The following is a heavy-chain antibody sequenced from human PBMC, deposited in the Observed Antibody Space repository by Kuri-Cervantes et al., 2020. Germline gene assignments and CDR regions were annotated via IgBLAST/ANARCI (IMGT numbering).Heavy chain of an antibody. CDR3: ASRDQAAEYLRYGMDV. Sequence: SVKVSCKASGYTFTSYGISWVRQAPGQGLEWMGGIIPIFGTANYAQKFQGRVTITADESTSTAYMELSSLRSEDTAVYYCASRDQAAEYLRYGMDVWGQGTTVIVSS. CDR2: IIPIFGTA. D-gene: IGHD6-13*01. J-gene: IGHJ6*02. CDR1: GYTFTSYG. V-gene: IGHV1-69*13.